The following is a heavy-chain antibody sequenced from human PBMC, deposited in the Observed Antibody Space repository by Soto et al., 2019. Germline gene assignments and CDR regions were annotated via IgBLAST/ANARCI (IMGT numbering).Heavy chain of an antibody. J-gene: IGHJ5*02. Sequence: PSVRLSCRASGHTCTSCGISRLRLAPGQGLGWMGWISAYNGNTNYAQKLQGRVTMTTDTSTSTAYMDLRSLRSDDTAVYYCARWRYSTSHGWFDPWGQGTLVTL. D-gene: IGHD6-13*01. CDR1: GHTCTSCG. CDR3: ARWRYSTSHGWFDP. V-gene: IGHV1-18*01. CDR2: ISAYNGNT.